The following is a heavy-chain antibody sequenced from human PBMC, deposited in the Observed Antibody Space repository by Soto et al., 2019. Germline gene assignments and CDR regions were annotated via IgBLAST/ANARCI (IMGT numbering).Heavy chain of an antibody. CDR3: ARLSYYDSSGEYYYYGMDV. D-gene: IGHD3-22*01. V-gene: IGHV1-69*01. J-gene: IGHJ6*02. CDR2: IIPIFGTA. CDR1: GGTFSSYA. Sequence: QVQLVQSGAEVKKPGSSVKVSCKASGGTFSSYAISWVRQAPGQGLEWMGGIIPIFGTANYAQKFQGRVTSTADESTSTAYMELSSLRSEDTAVYYCARLSYYDSSGEYYYYGMDVWGQGTTVTVSS.